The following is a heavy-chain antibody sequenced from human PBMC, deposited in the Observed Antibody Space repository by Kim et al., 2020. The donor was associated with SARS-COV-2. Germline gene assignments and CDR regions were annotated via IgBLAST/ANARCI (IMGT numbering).Heavy chain of an antibody. V-gene: IGHV1-46*01. CDR3: ARGMGYCGGDCYSRWFDP. D-gene: IGHD2-21*02. J-gene: IGHJ5*02. Sequence: QGRVTMTRDTSTSTVYMELSSLRSEDTAVYYCARGMGYCGGDCYSRWFDPWGQGTLVTVSS.